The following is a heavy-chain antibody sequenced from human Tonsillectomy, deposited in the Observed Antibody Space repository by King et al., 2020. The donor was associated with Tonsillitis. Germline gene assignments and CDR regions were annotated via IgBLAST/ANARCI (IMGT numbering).Heavy chain of an antibody. CDR2: IIAIFGRP. J-gene: IGHJ5*02. CDR3: ARETELTIRWFDR. CDR1: GGTFSSYA. V-gene: IGHV1-69*01. D-gene: IGHD4/OR15-4a*01. Sequence: VQLVESGAEVKKPGSSVTVSCKASGGTFSSYAINWVRQAPGQGLEWMGGIIAIFGRPNYAQKFQGRVTITADESTSTVYMELSSLRAEDTAVYYWARETELTIRWFDRWGQGILVTVSA.